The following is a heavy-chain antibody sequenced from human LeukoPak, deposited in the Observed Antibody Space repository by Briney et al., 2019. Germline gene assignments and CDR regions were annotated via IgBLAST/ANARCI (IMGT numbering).Heavy chain of an antibody. CDR1: GFTFSSYG. D-gene: IGHD2-15*01. Sequence: GGSLRLSCAASGFTFSSYGMHWVRQAPGKGLEWVAVIWYDGSNKYYADSVKGRFTISRDNSKNTLYLQMNSLRAEDTAVYYCARELPSAGAFDIWGQGTMVTVSS. J-gene: IGHJ3*02. V-gene: IGHV3-33*01. CDR2: IWYDGSNK. CDR3: ARELPSAGAFDI.